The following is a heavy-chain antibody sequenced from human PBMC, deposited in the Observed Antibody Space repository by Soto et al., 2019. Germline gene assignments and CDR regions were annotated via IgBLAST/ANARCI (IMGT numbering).Heavy chain of an antibody. J-gene: IGHJ3*02. Sequence: GGSLRLSCAASGFTFSSYWMSWVRQAPGKGLEWVANIKQDGSEKYYVDSVKGRFTISRDNAKNSLYLQMNSLRAEDTAVYYCARDFFSADLYAEEEEAHAFDIWGQGTMVTVSS. D-gene: IGHD2-2*02. CDR2: IKQDGSEK. CDR3: ARDFFSADLYAEEEEAHAFDI. CDR1: GFTFSSYW. V-gene: IGHV3-7*01.